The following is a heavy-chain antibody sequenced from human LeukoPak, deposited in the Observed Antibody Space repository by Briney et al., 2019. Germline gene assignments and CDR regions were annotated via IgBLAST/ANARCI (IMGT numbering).Heavy chain of an antibody. CDR1: GFTFSSYW. Sequence: GGSLRLSCAASGFTFSSYWMSWVRQAPGKGLEWVANIKQDGSEKYYVDSVKGRFTISRDNSKNTLYLQMNSLRAEDTVVYYCAKLTGFWSGYYIFDYWGQGTLVTVSS. J-gene: IGHJ4*02. D-gene: IGHD3-3*01. CDR3: AKLTGFWSGYYIFDY. CDR2: IKQDGSEK. V-gene: IGHV3-7*03.